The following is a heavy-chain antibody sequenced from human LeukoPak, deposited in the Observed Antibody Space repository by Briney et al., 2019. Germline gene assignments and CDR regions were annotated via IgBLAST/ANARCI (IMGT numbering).Heavy chain of an antibody. CDR1: GGSISSGSYY. CDR2: IYTSGST. Sequence: SETLSLTCTVSGGSISSGSYYWRWIRQPAGKGLEWIGRIYTSGSTNYNPSLKSRVTISVDTSKNQFSLKLSSVTAADTAVYYCARDSSSWYRYFDYWGQGTLVTVSS. V-gene: IGHV4-61*02. CDR3: ARDSSSWYRYFDY. D-gene: IGHD6-13*01. J-gene: IGHJ4*02.